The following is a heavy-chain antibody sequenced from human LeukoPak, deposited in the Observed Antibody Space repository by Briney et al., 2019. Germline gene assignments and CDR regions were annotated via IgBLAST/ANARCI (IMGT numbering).Heavy chain of an antibody. J-gene: IGHJ4*02. D-gene: IGHD3-22*01. Sequence: SVKVSCKASGFTFTSSAVQWVRQARGQRLEWIGWIVVGSGNTNYAQKFQERVTITRDMSTSTAYMELSSLRSEDTAVYYCARDSGTMIGVVINYSDYWGQGTLVTVSS. CDR1: GFTFTSSA. V-gene: IGHV1-58*01. CDR2: IVVGSGNT. CDR3: ARDSGTMIGVVINYSDY.